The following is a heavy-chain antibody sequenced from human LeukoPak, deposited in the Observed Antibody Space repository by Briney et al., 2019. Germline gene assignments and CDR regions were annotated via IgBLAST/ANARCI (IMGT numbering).Heavy chain of an antibody. CDR3: ARVLTWASAFDI. CDR1: GYTFTGYY. J-gene: IGHJ3*02. Sequence: ASVKVSCKASGYTFTGYYMHWVRQAPGQGLEWMGWINPDSGGTNYAQNFQGRVTMTRDTSISTAYMDLSRLRSDDTAVYYCARVLTWASAFDIWGQGTMVTVSS. V-gene: IGHV1-2*02. D-gene: IGHD2-21*02. CDR2: INPDSGGT.